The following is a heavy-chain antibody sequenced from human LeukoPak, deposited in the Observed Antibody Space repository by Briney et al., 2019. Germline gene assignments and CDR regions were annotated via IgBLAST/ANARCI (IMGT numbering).Heavy chain of an antibody. CDR1: GGSISSTTYY. V-gene: IGHV4-39*01. J-gene: IGHJ4*02. D-gene: IGHD7-27*01. CDR2: IHYSGTT. Sequence: SETLSLTCTVSGGSISSTTYYWGWICQPPGKGLEWIGSIHYSGTTHYNPSLKSRVTISIDTSRNQFSLKLTSVTAADTAVYSCARQNTGSFDYWGQGTLVTVSS. CDR3: ARQNTGSFDY.